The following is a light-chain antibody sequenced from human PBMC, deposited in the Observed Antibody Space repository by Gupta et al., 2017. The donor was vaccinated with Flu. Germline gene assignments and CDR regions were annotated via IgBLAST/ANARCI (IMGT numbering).Light chain of an antibody. V-gene: IGLV1-40*01. CDR2: RNN. Sequence: QSVLTLPPSVSGAPRPRVTVSCTGSTSNIGAGSDVHWYQHLPVTAPKLHIYRNNNRPDGVPDRFSGSKSGTSASLAITGLQAEDEAEYYCQSYDSSLSGPFYVFGTGTKVTVL. CDR3: QSYDSSLSGPFYV. J-gene: IGLJ1*01. CDR1: TSNIGAGSD.